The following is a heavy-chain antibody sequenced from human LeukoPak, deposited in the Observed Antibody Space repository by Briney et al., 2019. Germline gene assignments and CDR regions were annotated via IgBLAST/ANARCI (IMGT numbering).Heavy chain of an antibody. CDR2: IYHSGIT. CDR1: GYSISSGYY. Sequence: PSETLSLTCIVSGYSISSGYYWGWIRQSPGKGLEWIGSIYHSGITYHNPSLKSRVTISVDTSKNHFSLKLSSVTAADTAVYYCAREPYYYDSTGWDYWGQGTLVTVSS. D-gene: IGHD3-22*01. CDR3: AREPYYYDSTGWDY. J-gene: IGHJ4*02. V-gene: IGHV4-38-2*02.